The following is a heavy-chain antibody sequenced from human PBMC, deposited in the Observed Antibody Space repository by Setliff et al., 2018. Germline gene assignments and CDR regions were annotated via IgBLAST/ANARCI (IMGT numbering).Heavy chain of an antibody. CDR2: INAGNGNT. J-gene: IGHJ4*02. Sequence: ASVKVSCKASGYTFTSYAMHWVRQAPGQRLEWMGWINAGNGNTKYSQKFQGRVTITRDTSASTAYMELSRLRSDDTAVYYCARGRDFWSGYLVYWGQGTLVTVSS. CDR3: ARGRDFWSGYLVY. D-gene: IGHD3-3*01. CDR1: GYTFTSYA. V-gene: IGHV1-3*01.